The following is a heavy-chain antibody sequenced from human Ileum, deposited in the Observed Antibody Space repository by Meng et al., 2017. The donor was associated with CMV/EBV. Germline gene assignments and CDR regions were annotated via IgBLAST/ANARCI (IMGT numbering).Heavy chain of an antibody. V-gene: IGHV3-23*01. CDR3: AKGVDYSGSSWFDP. Sequence: SGFTFSNYGMSWVRQAPGKGLEWVSGTSGSGSSAFYAGSVKGRFTISRDNSKNTVYLQMNSLRAEDTAVYYCAKGVDYSGSSWFDPWGQGTLVTVSS. J-gene: IGHJ5*02. CDR2: TSGSGSSA. CDR1: GFTFSNYG. D-gene: IGHD4-23*01.